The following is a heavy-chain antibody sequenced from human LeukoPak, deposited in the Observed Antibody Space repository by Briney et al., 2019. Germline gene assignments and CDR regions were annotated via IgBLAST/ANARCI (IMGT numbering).Heavy chain of an antibody. V-gene: IGHV3-30*02. CDR2: IRYDGSNK. CDR1: GFTFSSYG. Sequence: GGSLRLSCAASGFTFSSYGMHWVRQAPGKGLEWVAFIRYDGSNKYYADSVKGRFTISRDNSKNTLYLQMNSLRAEDTAVYYCARGFTAAGSDAFDIWGQGTMVTVSS. CDR3: ARGFTAAGSDAFDI. D-gene: IGHD6-13*01. J-gene: IGHJ3*02.